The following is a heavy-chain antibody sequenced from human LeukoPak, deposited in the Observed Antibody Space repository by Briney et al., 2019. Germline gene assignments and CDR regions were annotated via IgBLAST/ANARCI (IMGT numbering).Heavy chain of an antibody. V-gene: IGHV3-23*01. J-gene: IGHJ4*02. CDR2: ISGSGGST. CDR3: ARPDYDILTGYYLTLHFDY. Sequence: PGGSLRLSCAASGFTFSSYAMSWVRQAPGKGLEWVSAISGSGGSTYYADSVKGRFTISRDNSKNTLYLQMSSLRAEDTAVYYCARPDYDILTGYYLTLHFDYWGQGTLVTVSS. CDR1: GFTFSSYA. D-gene: IGHD3-9*01.